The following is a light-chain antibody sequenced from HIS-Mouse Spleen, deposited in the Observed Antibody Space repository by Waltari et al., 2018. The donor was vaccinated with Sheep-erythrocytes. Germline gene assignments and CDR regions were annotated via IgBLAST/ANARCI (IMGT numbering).Light chain of an antibody. CDR1: SSDVGGYNY. V-gene: IGLV2-8*01. CDR2: DVS. CDR3: YSTDSSGNHRV. Sequence: QSALTQPPSASGSPGQSVTISCTGTSSDVGGYNYVSWYQQHPGKAPKLMIYDVSKRPSGVPDRFADSSSGTMATLTISGAQVEDEADYYCYSTDSSGNHRVFGGGTKLTVL. J-gene: IGLJ2*01.